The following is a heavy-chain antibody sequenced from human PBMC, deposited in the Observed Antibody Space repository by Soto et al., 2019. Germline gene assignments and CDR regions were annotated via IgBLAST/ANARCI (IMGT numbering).Heavy chain of an antibody. CDR2: IYWDNDK. V-gene: IGHV2-5*02. J-gene: IGHJ4*02. D-gene: IGHD3-10*01. Sequence: QITLKESGPTLVKPTQTLTLTCSFSGFSLSTTGVGVGWIRQSPGKALEWLAIIYWDNDKRYSPYLKSRVTITNDTSKNQVVLTVTNMDPVETGTYYCARSLWFGELHWGQGALVTVSS. CDR3: ARSLWFGELH. CDR1: GFSLSTTGVG.